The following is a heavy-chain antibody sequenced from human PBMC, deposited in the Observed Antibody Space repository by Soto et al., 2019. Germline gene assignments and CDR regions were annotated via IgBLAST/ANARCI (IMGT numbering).Heavy chain of an antibody. J-gene: IGHJ6*02. V-gene: IGHV4-34*01. CDR1: GGSFSGYY. CDR3: ARGGIAAAGTEVYYYGMDV. D-gene: IGHD6-13*01. Sequence: SETLSLTCAVYGGSFSGYYWSWIRQPPGKGLERIGEINHSGSTNYNPSLKSRVIISVDTSKNQFSLKLSSVTAADTAVYYCARGGIAAAGTEVYYYGMDVWGQGTTVTVS. CDR2: INHSGST.